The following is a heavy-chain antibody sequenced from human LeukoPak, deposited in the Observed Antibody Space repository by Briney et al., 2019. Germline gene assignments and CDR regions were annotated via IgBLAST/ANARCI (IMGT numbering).Heavy chain of an antibody. CDR1: GYTFTSYY. J-gene: IGHJ4*02. V-gene: IGHV1-46*01. CDR2: INPSGGST. CDR3: ARDEYGIAAAGKNGY. Sequence: ASVKVSCKASGYTFTSYYMHWVRQAPGQGLEWMGIINPSGGSTSYAQKFQGRVTMTRDTSTSTVYMELSSLRSEDTAVYYCARDEYGIAAAGKNGYWGQGTLVTVSS. D-gene: IGHD6-13*01.